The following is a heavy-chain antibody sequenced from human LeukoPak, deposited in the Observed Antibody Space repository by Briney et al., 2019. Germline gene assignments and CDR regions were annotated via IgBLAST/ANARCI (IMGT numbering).Heavy chain of an antibody. CDR3: AELGITMIGGV. J-gene: IGHJ6*04. V-gene: IGHV3-21*01. CDR1: GFTFRSYS. D-gene: IGHD3-10*02. Sequence: GGSLRLSCAASGFTFRSYSMNWVRQAPGKGLEWVSSISSSSSYIYYADSVKGRFTISRDNAKNSLYLQMDSLRAEDTAVYYCAELGITMIGGVWGKGTTVTISS. CDR2: ISSSSSYI.